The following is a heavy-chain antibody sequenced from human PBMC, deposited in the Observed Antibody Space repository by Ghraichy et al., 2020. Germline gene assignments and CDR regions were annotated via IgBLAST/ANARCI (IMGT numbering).Heavy chain of an antibody. V-gene: IGHV4-4*02. D-gene: IGHD6-6*01. CDR2: IYHSGST. J-gene: IGHJ6*02. Sequence: GSLRLSCAVSGGSISSSNWWSWVRQPPGKGLEWIGEIYHSGSTNYNPSLKSRVTISADKSKNHFSLKLSPGTAADTAVYYCARTSIAARQYYYYGMDVWGQGTTVTVSS. CDR3: ARTSIAARQYYYYGMDV. CDR1: GGSISSSNW.